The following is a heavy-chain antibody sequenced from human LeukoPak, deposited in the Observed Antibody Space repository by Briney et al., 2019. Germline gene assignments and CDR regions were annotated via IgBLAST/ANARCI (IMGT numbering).Heavy chain of an antibody. V-gene: IGHV3-66*01. J-gene: IGHJ4*02. CDR2: IYSGGST. CDR1: GFTFSDYY. Sequence: GGSLRLSCAASGFTFSDYYMSWVRQAPGRGLEWVSVIYSGGSTDYADSVKGRFTISRDNSKNTLYLQMNSLRAEDTAVYHCARSYYYDSSGFFDYWGQGTLVTVSS. D-gene: IGHD3-22*01. CDR3: ARSYYYDSSGFFDY.